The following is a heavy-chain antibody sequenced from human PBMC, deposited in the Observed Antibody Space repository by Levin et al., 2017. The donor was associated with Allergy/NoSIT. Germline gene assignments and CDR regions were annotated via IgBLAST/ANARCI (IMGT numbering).Heavy chain of an antibody. CDR3: ARGRVEVSSNWLDT. J-gene: IGHJ5*02. CDR1: GAAVTSVSFY. D-gene: IGHD5/OR15-5a*01. V-gene: IGHV4-61*01. CDR2: VYFSGTT. Sequence: NTSETLSLTCSVSGAAVTSVSFYWNWVRQPLGGGLEWIGYVYFSGTTIYNPALKSRVNMSIDTSNNQFSLKLTSLTADDTAIYYCARGRVEVSSNWLDTWGQGIPVTVSS.